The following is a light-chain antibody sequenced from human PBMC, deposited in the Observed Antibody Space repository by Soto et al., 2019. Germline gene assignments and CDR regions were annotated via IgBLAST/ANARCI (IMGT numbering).Light chain of an antibody. CDR3: QQYASKPLT. CDR2: GAS. Sequence: IVFTQSPGTLSLSPGERATLSCRASQNIGTYLAWYQHKPGQAPSVIIFGASTRANGIPDRFSGSGSGTDFTLTISRLEPEDFAVYYCQQYASKPLTFGGGTKVDIK. V-gene: IGKV3-20*01. J-gene: IGKJ4*01. CDR1: QNIGTY.